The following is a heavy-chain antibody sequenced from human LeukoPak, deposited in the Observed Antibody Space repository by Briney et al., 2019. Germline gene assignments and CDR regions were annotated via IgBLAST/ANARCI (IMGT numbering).Heavy chain of an antibody. J-gene: IGHJ4*02. CDR3: ARGPTLIGVAGTWPLDY. V-gene: IGHV3-21*06. CDR1: GFIFSDDS. D-gene: IGHD6-19*01. CDR2: ICTGSTCK. Sequence: GGSLRLSCTASGFIFSDDSIHWVRQAPGKGVEWVSSICTGSTCKYFADSVKGRFTISRDNAKNSLYLQMNSLRAEDSAVYYCARGPTLIGVAGTWPLDYWGQGTLVTVSS.